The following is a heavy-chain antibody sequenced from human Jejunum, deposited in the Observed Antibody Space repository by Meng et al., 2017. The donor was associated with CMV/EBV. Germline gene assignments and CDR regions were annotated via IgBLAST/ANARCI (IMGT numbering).Heavy chain of an antibody. J-gene: IGHJ4*02. CDR2: MNPNSGGT. CDR1: GYTFTDYF. D-gene: IGHD1/OR15-1a*01. V-gene: IGHV1-2*02. Sequence: ASGYTFTDYFYHWVRQAPGRGLEWMGWMNPNSGGTRYAQKFQGKVTMTRDTSINMAYMELSGLTSADTAVYYCARVVMAEQQLDYWGQGTLVTVSS. CDR3: ARVVMAEQQLDY.